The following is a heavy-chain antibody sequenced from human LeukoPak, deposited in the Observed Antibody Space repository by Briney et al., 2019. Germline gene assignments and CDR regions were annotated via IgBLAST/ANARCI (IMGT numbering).Heavy chain of an antibody. CDR2: IRYDGSNK. D-gene: IGHD1-14*01. V-gene: IGHV3-30*02. J-gene: IGHJ5*02. CDR1: GVTFSSYG. Sequence: GGSLRLSCAASGVTFSSYGMHWVRQAPGKGLEWVAFIRYDGSNKYYADSVKGRLTISRDNSKNTLYLQMNSLGAEDTAVYYCAVPEGPWGQGTLVTVSS. CDR3: AVPEGP.